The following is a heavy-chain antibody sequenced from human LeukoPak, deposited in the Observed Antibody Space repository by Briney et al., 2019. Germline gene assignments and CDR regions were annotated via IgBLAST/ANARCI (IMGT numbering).Heavy chain of an antibody. CDR2: IWYDGSNK. J-gene: IGHJ4*02. CDR1: GITFSCYG. D-gene: IGHD2-15*01. CDR3: ARDRTYCSGGSCYPYYFDY. Sequence: GGSLRLSCAVSGITFSCYGMHWVRQAPGKGLEWVAVIWYDGSNKYYADSVKGRFTISRDNSKNTLYLQMNSLRAEDTAVYYCARDRTYCSGGSCYPYYFDYWGQGTLVTVSS. V-gene: IGHV3-33*08.